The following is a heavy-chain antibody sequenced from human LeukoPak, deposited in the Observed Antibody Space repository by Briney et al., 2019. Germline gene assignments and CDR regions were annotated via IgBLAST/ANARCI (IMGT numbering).Heavy chain of an antibody. CDR3: ARDRGALSGSFPFDP. J-gene: IGHJ5*02. CDR2: ISAYNGNT. Sequence: GASVKVSCKASGYTFTGYYMHWVRQAPGQGLEWMGWISAYNGNTNYAQKLQGRVTMTTDTSTSTAYMELRSLRSDDTAVYYCARDRGALSGSFPFDPWGQGTLVTVSS. CDR1: GYTFTGYY. V-gene: IGHV1-18*04. D-gene: IGHD5-12*01.